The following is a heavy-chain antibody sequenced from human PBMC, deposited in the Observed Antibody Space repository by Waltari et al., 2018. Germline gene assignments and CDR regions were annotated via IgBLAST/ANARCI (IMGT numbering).Heavy chain of an antibody. CDR3: ARDRASLGHPMSREFDY. D-gene: IGHD3-10*02. CDR2: VNPRSGDT. J-gene: IGHJ4*02. CDR1: GYIFTAYY. Sequence: QIQLVQSGAEVKKPGASVKVSCKPSGYIFTAYYVHWRRQAPGQGLEWMGKVNPRSGDTTYAQKFQDRVTLISDTSINTAYMELTRLTSDDTAVYYCARDRASLGHPMSREFDYWGRGTLVTVS. V-gene: IGHV1-2*02.